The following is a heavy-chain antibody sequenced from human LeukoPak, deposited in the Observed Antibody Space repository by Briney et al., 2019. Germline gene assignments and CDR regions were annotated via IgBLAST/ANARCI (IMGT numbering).Heavy chain of an antibody. D-gene: IGHD2/OR15-2a*01. Sequence: PGGSLRLSCAASGFSFSSYGMHWVRQAPGKGLEWVANIKQDGSEKYYVDSVNGRFTISRDNAKNSLYLQMNSLRAEDTAVYYCAREGDSMQFDYWGQGTLVTVSS. CDR2: IKQDGSEK. CDR1: GFSFSSYG. CDR3: AREGDSMQFDY. V-gene: IGHV3-7*01. J-gene: IGHJ4*02.